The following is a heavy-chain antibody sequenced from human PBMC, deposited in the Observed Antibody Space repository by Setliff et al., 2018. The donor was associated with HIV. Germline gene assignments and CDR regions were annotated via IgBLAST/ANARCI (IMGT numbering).Heavy chain of an antibody. CDR3: ARLRREEQWLVRGWFDP. CDR2: IDHGGSA. Sequence: PSETLSLTCAVYGGSFSLYSWTWIRQPPGKGLEWIGEIDHGGSANYNPSLKSRVTMSVDTSKNHVSLMLRSVTAADTAVYYWARLRREEQWLVRGWFDPWGHGALVTVSS. CDR1: GGSFSLYS. D-gene: IGHD6-19*01. V-gene: IGHV4-34*01. J-gene: IGHJ5*02.